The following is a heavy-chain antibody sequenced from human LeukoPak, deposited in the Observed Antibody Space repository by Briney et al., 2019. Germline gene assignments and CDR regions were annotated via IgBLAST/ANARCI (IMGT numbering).Heavy chain of an antibody. D-gene: IGHD5-12*01. Sequence: GGSLRLSCAASGFTLSSYVMNWVRQTPGKGLEWVSAISGSGGSTYYADSVKGRFTISRDNAKNSLYLQMNSLRAEDTAVYYCARAKRGYSGYDPFDYWGQGTLVTVSS. CDR3: ARAKRGYSGYDPFDY. CDR1: GFTLSSYV. CDR2: ISGSGGST. V-gene: IGHV3-23*01. J-gene: IGHJ4*02.